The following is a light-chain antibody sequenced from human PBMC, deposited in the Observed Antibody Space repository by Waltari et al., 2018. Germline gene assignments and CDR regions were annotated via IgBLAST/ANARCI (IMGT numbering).Light chain of an antibody. V-gene: IGLV2-14*01. CDR1: SSDVGGYNY. Sequence: QSALTQPASVSGSPGQSITISCTGTSSDVGGYNYVSWYQQHPGKAPKLMIYEVSNRPSGVSKRFSGSKSGNTASLTISGLQAEDEADYYCSSYTSSSTPWVFGGVTKLTVL. J-gene: IGLJ3*02. CDR3: SSYTSSSTPWV. CDR2: EVS.